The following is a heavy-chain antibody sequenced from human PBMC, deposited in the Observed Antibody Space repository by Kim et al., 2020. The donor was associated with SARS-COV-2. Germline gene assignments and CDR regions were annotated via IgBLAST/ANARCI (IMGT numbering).Heavy chain of an antibody. Sequence: SETLSLTCAVSGGSISSSNWWSWVRQPPGKGLEWIGEIYHSGSTNYNPSLKSRVTISVDKSKNQFSLKLSSVTAADTAVYYCARDRVSVKQQLVRAGFDPLGQGTLVTGSS. CDR3: ARDRVSVKQQLVRAGFDP. CDR1: GGSISSSNW. V-gene: IGHV4-4*02. J-gene: IGHJ5*02. D-gene: IGHD6-13*01. CDR2: IYHSGST.